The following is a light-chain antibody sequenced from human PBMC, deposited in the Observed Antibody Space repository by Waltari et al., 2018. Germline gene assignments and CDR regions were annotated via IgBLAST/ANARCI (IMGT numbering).Light chain of an antibody. CDR1: QSLTTY. J-gene: IGKJ4*01. CDR2: DAS. CDR3: QQRSNWVT. Sequence: EIVLTQSPATLSLSPGEIATLSCRASQSLTTYLAWYQQKPGQAPRLLIYDASNRATGIPARFSGGGSGTDFTLNINNVEPEDSAVYYCQQRSNWVTFGGGTKVEI. V-gene: IGKV3-11*01.